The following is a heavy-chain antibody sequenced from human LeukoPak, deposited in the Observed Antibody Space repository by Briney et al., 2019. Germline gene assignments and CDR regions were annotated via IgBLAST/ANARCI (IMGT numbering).Heavy chain of an antibody. Sequence: GGSLRLSCAASGFTFSSYSMNWVRQAPGKGLEWVSVIYSGGSTYYADSVKGRFTVSRDNSKNTLSLQMNSLRAEDTAVYYCARDGRGSSGWYYFDYWGQGTLVTVSS. V-gene: IGHV3-53*01. J-gene: IGHJ4*02. CDR3: ARDGRGSSGWYYFDY. D-gene: IGHD6-19*01. CDR2: IYSGGST. CDR1: GFTFSSYS.